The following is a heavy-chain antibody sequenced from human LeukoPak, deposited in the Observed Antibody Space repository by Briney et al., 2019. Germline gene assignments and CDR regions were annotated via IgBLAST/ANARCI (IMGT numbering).Heavy chain of an antibody. Sequence: PGRSLRLSCAASGFTFSSYGMHWVRQAPGKGLEWVAVIWYDGSNKYYADSVKGRFTISRDNSKNTLYLQMNSLRAEDTAVYYCARDGYYYDSSGYYLRAGLDYWGQGTLVTVSS. CDR3: ARDGYYYDSSGYYLRAGLDY. J-gene: IGHJ4*02. D-gene: IGHD3-22*01. CDR1: GFTFSSYG. V-gene: IGHV3-33*01. CDR2: IWYDGSNK.